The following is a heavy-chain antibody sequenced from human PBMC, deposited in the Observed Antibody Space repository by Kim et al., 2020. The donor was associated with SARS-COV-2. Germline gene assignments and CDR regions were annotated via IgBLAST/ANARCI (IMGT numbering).Heavy chain of an antibody. CDR1: GGTFSSYA. D-gene: IGHD6-19*01. CDR3: ARSAQAVAANYWYFDL. J-gene: IGHJ2*01. V-gene: IGHV1-69*13. CDR2: IIPIFGTA. Sequence: SVKVSCKASGGTFSSYAISWVRQAPGQGLEWMGGIIPIFGTANYAQKFQGRVTITADESTSTAYMELSSLRSEDTAVYYCARSAQAVAANYWYFDLWGRGTLVTVSS.